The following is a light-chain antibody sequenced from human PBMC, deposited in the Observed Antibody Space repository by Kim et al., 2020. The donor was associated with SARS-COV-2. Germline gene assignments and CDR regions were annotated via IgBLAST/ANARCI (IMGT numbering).Light chain of an antibody. CDR2: AAA. CDR3: QQYDSYPRT. CDR1: QGISSW. Sequence: DIQMTQSPSSLSASVGDRVTITCRASQGISSWLAWYQQKPGRAPKSLIYAAASLDGVPSRFTGSGFGTDFTLTISSLQSEDFATYYCQQYDSYPRTFGQGTKVEIK. V-gene: IGKV1D-16*01. J-gene: IGKJ1*01.